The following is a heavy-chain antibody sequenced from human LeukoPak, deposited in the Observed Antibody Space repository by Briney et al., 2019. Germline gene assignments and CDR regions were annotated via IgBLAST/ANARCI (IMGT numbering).Heavy chain of an antibody. Sequence: GESLKISCKCSGYIFTSYWIGWVRQLPGKGLEWVGIIYPDDSDTRYSPFFQGQVTISADKSISTAYLQWSSLKASDTAMYYCARDGRHRYYYDSSGFYGSWFDPWGQGTLVTVSS. V-gene: IGHV5-51*01. CDR1: GYIFTSYW. J-gene: IGHJ5*02. D-gene: IGHD3-22*01. CDR3: ARDGRHRYYYDSSGFYGSWFDP. CDR2: IYPDDSDT.